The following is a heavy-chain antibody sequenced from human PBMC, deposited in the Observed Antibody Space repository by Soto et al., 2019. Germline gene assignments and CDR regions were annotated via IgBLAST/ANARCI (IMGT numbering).Heavy chain of an antibody. CDR3: ARTPIRDGSNSFPRTFDY. CDR2: IYYSGKT. V-gene: IGHV4-39*01. Sequence: PSETLSLTCTVSGGSISSSSYYWGWIRQPPGKGLEWIGSIYYSGKTYYNPSLASRVTISVDTSKNHFSLKVSSVTAADTAVYYCARTPIRDGSNSFPRTFDYWGQGTLVTVSS. D-gene: IGHD1-26*01. CDR1: GGSISSSSYY. J-gene: IGHJ4*02.